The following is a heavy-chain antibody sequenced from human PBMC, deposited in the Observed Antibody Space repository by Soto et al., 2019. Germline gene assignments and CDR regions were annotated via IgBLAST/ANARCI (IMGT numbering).Heavy chain of an antibody. D-gene: IGHD6-19*01. CDR2: IIPIFGTA. CDR1: GGTFSSYA. J-gene: IGHJ4*02. CDR3: ARDTEWLVLREYYFDY. V-gene: IGHV1-69*13. Sequence: SLKVSCKASGGTFSSYAISWVRQAPGQGLEWMGGIIPIFGTANYAQKFQGRVTITADESTSTAYMELSSLRSEDTAVYYCARDTEWLVLREYYFDYWGQGTLVTVSS.